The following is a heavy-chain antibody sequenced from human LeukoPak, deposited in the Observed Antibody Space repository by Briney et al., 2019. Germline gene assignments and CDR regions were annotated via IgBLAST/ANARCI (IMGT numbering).Heavy chain of an antibody. CDR2: ISSDGSNT. V-gene: IGHV3-74*01. CDR3: VSRNYGSSPFDY. Sequence: GGSLRLSCAASGFTFSRYWMHWVRQAPGKGLAWVSRISSDGSNTNYADSVKSRFTISRDNAKNTLYLQMDSLTAEDTAVYYCVSRNYGSSPFDYWGQGTLVTVSS. D-gene: IGHD4-17*01. J-gene: IGHJ4*02. CDR1: GFTFSRYW.